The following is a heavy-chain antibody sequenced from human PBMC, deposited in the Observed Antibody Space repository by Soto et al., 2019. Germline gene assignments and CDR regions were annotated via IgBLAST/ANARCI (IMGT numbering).Heavy chain of an antibody. D-gene: IGHD1-7*01. V-gene: IGHV1-2*02. Sequence: APVKVSCKPSGYTFTGYYMHWVRQAPGQGLEWMGWINPNSGGTNYAQKFQGRVTMTRDTSISTAYMELSRLRSDDTAVYYCARTGTKGGRWFDPWCEGSLVTVSS. J-gene: IGHJ5*02. CDR1: GYTFTGYY. CDR3: ARTGTKGGRWFDP. CDR2: INPNSGGT.